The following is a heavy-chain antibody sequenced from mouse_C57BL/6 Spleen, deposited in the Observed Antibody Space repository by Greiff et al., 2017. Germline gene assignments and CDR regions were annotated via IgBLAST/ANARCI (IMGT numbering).Heavy chain of an antibody. CDR2: ISGGGGNT. D-gene: IGHD1-1*01. J-gene: IGHJ1*03. CDR3: ARHYYGSSYGWYFDV. CDR1: GFTFSSYT. Sequence: EVKVVESGGGLVKPGGSLKLSCAASGFTFSSYTMSWVRQTPEKRLEWVATISGGGGNTYYPDRVKGRFPISRDNAKNTLYLQMSSLRSEDTALYYCARHYYGSSYGWYFDVWGTGTTVTVSS. V-gene: IGHV5-9*01.